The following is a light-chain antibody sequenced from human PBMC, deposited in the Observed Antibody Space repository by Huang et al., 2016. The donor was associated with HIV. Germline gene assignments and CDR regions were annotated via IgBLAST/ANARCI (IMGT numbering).Light chain of an antibody. CDR2: DTS. CDR1: QIVSSH. V-gene: IGKV3-11*01. Sequence: EIVLTQSPATLSLFPGERATLSCRASQIVSSHLVWFQQKPGQAPRLLIYDTSNRATGIPARFSGSGSGTDFTLIISTLEPEDFAVYYCQQRSNWPLTFGGGTKVEIK. CDR3: QQRSNWPLT. J-gene: IGKJ4*01.